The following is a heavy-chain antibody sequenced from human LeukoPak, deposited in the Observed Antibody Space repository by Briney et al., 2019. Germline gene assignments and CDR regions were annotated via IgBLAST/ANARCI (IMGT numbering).Heavy chain of an antibody. V-gene: IGHV4-34*01. CDR3: ARQLYGSDC. CDR1: GVSFSTYY. D-gene: IGHD2-21*01. Sequence: PSETLSLTCDVSGVSFSTYYWNWIRQSPEKGLEWIGEVNHSGYTNYNPSLKGRVTISVDTSKNQFFLRLSSVTAADTAVYYCARQLYGSDCWGQGTLVTVSS. J-gene: IGHJ4*02. CDR2: VNHSGYT.